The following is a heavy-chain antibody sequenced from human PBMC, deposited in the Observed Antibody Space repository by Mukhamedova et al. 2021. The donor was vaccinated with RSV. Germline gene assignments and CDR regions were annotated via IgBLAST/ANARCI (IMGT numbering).Heavy chain of an antibody. J-gene: IGHJ4*02. Sequence: VTISVDTSKNQFSLKLSSVTAADTAVYYCARGPKNHPFDYWGQGTLVTVSS. V-gene: IGHV4-34*01. D-gene: IGHD1-14*01. CDR3: ARGPKNHPFDY.